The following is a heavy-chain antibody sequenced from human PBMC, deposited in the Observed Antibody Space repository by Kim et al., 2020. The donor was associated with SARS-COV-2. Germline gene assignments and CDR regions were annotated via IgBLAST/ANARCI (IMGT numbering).Heavy chain of an antibody. CDR1: GFTFSSYG. V-gene: IGHV3-30*18. CDR3: AKDWHVGRFLEWLFLN. CDR2: ISYDGSNK. J-gene: IGHJ4*02. Sequence: GGSLRLSCAASGFTFSSYGMHWVRQAPGKGLEWVAVISYDGSNKYYADSVKGRFTISRDNSKNTLYLQMNSLRAEDTAVYYCAKDWHVGRFLEWLFLNWGQGTLVTVSS. D-gene: IGHD3-3*01.